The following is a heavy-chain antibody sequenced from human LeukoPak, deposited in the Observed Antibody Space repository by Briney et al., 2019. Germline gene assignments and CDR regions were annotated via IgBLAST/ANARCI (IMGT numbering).Heavy chain of an antibody. D-gene: IGHD3-10*01. V-gene: IGHV3-66*01. CDR2: IYSGGST. J-gene: IGHJ6*02. CDR3: ARDRFYGSGSFYSYYYYYGMDV. CDR1: GFTVSSNY. Sequence: PGGSLRLSCAASGFTVSSNYMGWVRQAPGKGLEWVSVIYSGGSTYYADSVKGRFTISRDNSKNTLYLQMNSLRAEDTAVYYCARDRFYGSGSFYSYYYYYGMDVWGQGTTVTVSS.